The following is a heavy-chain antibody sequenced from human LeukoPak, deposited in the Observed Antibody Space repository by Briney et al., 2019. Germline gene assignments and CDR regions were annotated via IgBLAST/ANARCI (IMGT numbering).Heavy chain of an antibody. CDR3: ARVIFTGSWDYWYFHL. V-gene: IGHV3-11*01. CDR2: ISSSGSTI. J-gene: IGHJ2*01. D-gene: IGHD6-13*01. CDR1: GFTFSDYY. Sequence: GGSLRLSWAASGFTFSDYYMSWIRQAPGKGLEWVSYISSSGSTIYYADSVKGRITISRDNAKNSLYLQMNSLRAEDTAVYYCARVIFTGSWDYWYFHLWGRGTLVTVSS.